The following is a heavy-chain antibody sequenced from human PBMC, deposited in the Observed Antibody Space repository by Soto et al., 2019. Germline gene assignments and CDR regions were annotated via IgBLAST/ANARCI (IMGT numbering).Heavy chain of an antibody. Sequence: QVQLVHSGAEVKKPGSSVKVSCKASGGTFSSYAISWVRQAPGQGLEWMGGFIPTFGTPNYAQKFQGSVTTTADESTSTAYMELSSLRSEDTAVYYCARAATGDGYILWFDPWGQGTLVTVS. J-gene: IGHJ5*02. V-gene: IGHV1-69*01. CDR1: GGTFSSYA. CDR3: ARAATGDGYILWFDP. CDR2: FIPTFGTP. D-gene: IGHD5-12*01.